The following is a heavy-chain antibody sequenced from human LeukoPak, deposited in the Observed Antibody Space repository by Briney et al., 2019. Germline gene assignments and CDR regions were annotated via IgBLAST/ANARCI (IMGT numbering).Heavy chain of an antibody. CDR2: INHSGST. J-gene: IGHJ4*02. D-gene: IGHD5-18*01. CDR3: ARSSSYGDTSLDY. V-gene: IGHV4-34*01. CDR1: GGSFSGYY. Sequence: SETLSLTCAVYGGSFSGYYWSWIRQPPGKGLEWIGEINHSGSTNYNPSLKSRVTISVDTSKNQFSLKLSSVTAADTAVYYCARSSSYGDTSLDYWGQGTLVTVSS.